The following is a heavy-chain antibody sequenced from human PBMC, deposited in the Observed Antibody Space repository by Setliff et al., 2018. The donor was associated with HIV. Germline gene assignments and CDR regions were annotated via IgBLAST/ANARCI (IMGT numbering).Heavy chain of an antibody. J-gene: IGHJ4*02. CDR1: GFTLSEVS. Sequence: GASVKVSCKVSGFTLSEVSVHWVRQAPGNGLEWMGYVDPQDGEIVYAQRFQGRVTMTRTNSISTAYMELSSLGSEDTAVYFCARGYNPGYSSGWRFDFWGQGTLVTVSS. CDR2: VDPQDGEI. CDR3: ARGYNPGYSSGWRFDF. V-gene: IGHV1-24*01. D-gene: IGHD6-19*01.